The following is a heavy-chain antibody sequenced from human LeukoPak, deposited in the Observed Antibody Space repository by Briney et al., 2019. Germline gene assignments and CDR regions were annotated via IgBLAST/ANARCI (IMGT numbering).Heavy chain of an antibody. Sequence: PGGSLRLSCAASGLNVSNSYISWVRQAPGKGLEWVSVIYSGGSTKCADSVKARFTISRDNSKNTVYLQMNSLRADDTAVYYCARATLDNWGQGTLVTVSS. CDR3: ARATLDN. V-gene: IGHV3-53*01. J-gene: IGHJ4*02. CDR2: IYSGGST. CDR1: GLNVSNSY.